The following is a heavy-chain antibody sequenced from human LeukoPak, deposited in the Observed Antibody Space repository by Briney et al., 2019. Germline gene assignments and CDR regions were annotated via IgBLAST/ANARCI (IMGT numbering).Heavy chain of an antibody. V-gene: IGHV3-21*01. D-gene: IGHD6-19*01. CDR2: ISSSSSYI. J-gene: IGHJ4*02. CDR1: VFTFSSYT. CDR3: AREGSGWYKSNYFDY. Sequence: GGSLLFSCAASVFTFSSYTMNGVRQAPGKGLQSVASISSSSSYICYADSVKSRFTISRDNAKNTLYMKINSLRAEDTAVYYCAREGSGWYKSNYFDYWGQGTLVTVSS.